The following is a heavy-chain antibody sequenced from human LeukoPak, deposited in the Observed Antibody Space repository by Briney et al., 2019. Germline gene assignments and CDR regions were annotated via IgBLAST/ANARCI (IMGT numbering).Heavy chain of an antibody. Sequence: PSETLSLTCTVSGGSISSYYWSWIRQPPGKGLEWIGYIYYSGSTNYNPSLKSRVTISVDTSKNQFSLKLSSVTAADTAVYYCASTRQRSKQWLVLPYYYYYMDVWGKGTTVTVSS. CDR1: GGSISSYY. V-gene: IGHV4-59*08. D-gene: IGHD6-19*01. CDR3: ASTRQRSKQWLVLPYYYYYMDV. J-gene: IGHJ6*03. CDR2: IYYSGST.